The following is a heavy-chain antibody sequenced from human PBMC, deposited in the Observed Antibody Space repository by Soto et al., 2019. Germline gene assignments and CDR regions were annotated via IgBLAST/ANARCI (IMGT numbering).Heavy chain of an antibody. Sequence: PSETLSLTCTVSGGSIANNNYFWVWFRQPPGKGLEWIGSAAYSGGTYKNPSLKSRVTVSVDTSKNQFSLKLTSVTAADTAVYCCAKVVVGATSHSDFDSWGQGTLVTVSS. V-gene: IGHV4-39*01. J-gene: IGHJ4*02. CDR2: AAYSGGT. CDR3: AKVVVGATSHSDFDS. D-gene: IGHD2-15*01. CDR1: GGSIANNNYF.